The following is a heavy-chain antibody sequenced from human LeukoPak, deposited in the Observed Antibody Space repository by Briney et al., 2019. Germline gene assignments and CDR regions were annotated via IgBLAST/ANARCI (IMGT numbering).Heavy chain of an antibody. CDR2: IYYSGST. CDR1: GVSVSSGSYY. D-gene: IGHD3-22*01. CDR3: ASIGYYYDSSGYHDY. Sequence: PSETLSLTCTVSGVSVSSGSYYWSWIRQPPGKGLEWIGYIYYSGSTNYNPSLRSRVTISVDTSKNQFSLKLSSVTAADTAVYYCASIGYYYDSSGYHDYWGQGTLVTVSS. V-gene: IGHV4-61*01. J-gene: IGHJ4*02.